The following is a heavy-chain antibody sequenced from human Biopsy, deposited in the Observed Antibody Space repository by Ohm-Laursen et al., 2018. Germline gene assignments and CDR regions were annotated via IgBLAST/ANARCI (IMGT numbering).Heavy chain of an antibody. D-gene: IGHD3-3*01. V-gene: IGHV3-23*01. CDR1: GFTFTNYA. CDR3: AKGGSITIFGVVINNCFDP. Sequence: SLRLSCSAPGFTFTNYAMTWVRQAPGKGLEWVSAISDTGGSTYYADSVKGRFTISRDNSKNTLYLQMNSVRADDTAIYYCAKGGSITIFGVVINNCFDPWGQGARVTVSS. CDR2: ISDTGGST. J-gene: IGHJ5*02.